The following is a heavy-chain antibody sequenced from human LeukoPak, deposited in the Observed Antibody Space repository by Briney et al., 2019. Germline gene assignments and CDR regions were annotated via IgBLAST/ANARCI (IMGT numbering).Heavy chain of an antibody. CDR2: VSYDGSYK. Sequence: GGSLRLSCAAAGFTFSKFAMHWVRQAPGKGLEWVAVVSYDGSYKYYADSVKGRFTISRDNSKNTLYLQMNSLRAEDTAVYYCARAPGYGAAYYFGYWGKGTLVTVSS. CDR3: ARAPGYGAAYYFGY. J-gene: IGHJ4*02. V-gene: IGHV3-30*04. D-gene: IGHD1-1*01. CDR1: GFTFSKFA.